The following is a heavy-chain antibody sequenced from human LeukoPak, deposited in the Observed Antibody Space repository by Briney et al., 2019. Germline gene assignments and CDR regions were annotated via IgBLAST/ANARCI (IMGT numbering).Heavy chain of an antibody. D-gene: IGHD4-17*01. CDR1: GYTFTSYG. J-gene: IGHJ4*02. Sequence: VASEKVSCKASGYTFTSYGISWVRQAPGQGLEWMGWISAYNGNTNYAQKLQGRVTMTTDTSTSTAYMELRSLRSDDTAVYYCARDRPADYGDIFHFDSWGQGTLVTVSS. CDR3: ARDRPADYGDIFHFDS. CDR2: ISAYNGNT. V-gene: IGHV1-18*01.